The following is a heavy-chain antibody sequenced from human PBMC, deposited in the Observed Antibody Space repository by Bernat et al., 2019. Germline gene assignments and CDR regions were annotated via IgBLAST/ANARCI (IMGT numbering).Heavy chain of an antibody. V-gene: IGHV3-23*01. CDR3: ERSLYGGGGDY. CDR1: GFTFSSYA. J-gene: IGHJ4*02. D-gene: IGHD4-23*01. CDR2: ISGSGGST. Sequence: EVQLLESGRGLVQPGGSLRLSCAASGFTFSSYAMSWVRQAPGKGLEWGSAISGSGGSTLYADFGKCRFTISSDNSKNTLRLQVNRLIDEDTAKYYCERSLYGGGGDYWREGTLVTISS.